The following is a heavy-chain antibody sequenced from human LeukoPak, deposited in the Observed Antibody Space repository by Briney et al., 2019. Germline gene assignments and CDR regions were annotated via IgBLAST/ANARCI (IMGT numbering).Heavy chain of an antibody. CDR3: ARDGGWIQPWLHTFDY. V-gene: IGHV3-30-3*01. CDR1: GFTFSTYA. J-gene: IGHJ4*02. D-gene: IGHD5-18*01. Sequence: GGSLRLSCAASGFTFSTYAMHWVRQAPGKGLEWVAVISYDGSNKYYADSVKGRFTISRDNSKNTLYLQMNSLRAEDTAVYYCARDGGWIQPWLHTFDYWGQGTLVTVSS. CDR2: ISYDGSNK.